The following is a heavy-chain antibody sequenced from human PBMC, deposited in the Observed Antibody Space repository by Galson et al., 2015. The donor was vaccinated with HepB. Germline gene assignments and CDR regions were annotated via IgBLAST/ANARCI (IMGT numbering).Heavy chain of an antibody. D-gene: IGHD3-10*01. CDR1: GFSFSNAW. CDR2: IKSKTYGGTA. J-gene: IGHJ6*02. CDR3: TTATMIRGEVPYYFYKYGMDV. V-gene: IGHV3-15*07. Sequence: LRLSCAASGFSFSNAWMNWVRRVPGTGLEWVGHIKSKTYGGTADYAAPVKDRFTLSRDDSKNILYLHLDSLNTEDTGIYYCTTATMIRGEVPYYFYKYGMDVWGQGTAATVSS.